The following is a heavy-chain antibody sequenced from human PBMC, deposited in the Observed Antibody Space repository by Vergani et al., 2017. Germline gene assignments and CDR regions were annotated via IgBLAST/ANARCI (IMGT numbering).Heavy chain of an antibody. CDR2: ISPNGSIA. V-gene: IGHV3-11*04. CDR3: AEVLKLDP. Sequence: QGHLEESGGDVVKPGGALRLSCSGSGFMFSDFYIAWLRRTPGRGLEWLSYISPNGSIAYYADAVKGRFVISRDNDRNSVYLQMNRLRVEDTGVYLCAEVLKLDPWGQGTMVTVSS. CDR1: GFMFSDFY. J-gene: IGHJ5*02.